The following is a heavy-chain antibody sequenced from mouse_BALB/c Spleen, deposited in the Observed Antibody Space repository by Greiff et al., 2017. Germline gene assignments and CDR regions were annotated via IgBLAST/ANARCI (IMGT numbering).Heavy chain of an antibody. CDR2: ISSGSSTI. CDR3: ARGDY. Sequence: EVKLVESGGGLVQPGGSRKLSCAASGFTFSSFGMHWVRQAPEKGLEWVAYISSGSSTIYYADTVKGRFTISRDNPKNTLFLQMTSLRSEDTAMYYCARGDYWGQGTTLTVSS. J-gene: IGHJ2*01. V-gene: IGHV5-17*02. CDR1: GFTFSSFG.